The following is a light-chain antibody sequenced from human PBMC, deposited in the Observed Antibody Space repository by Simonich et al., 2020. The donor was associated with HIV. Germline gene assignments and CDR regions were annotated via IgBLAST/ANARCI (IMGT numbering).Light chain of an antibody. V-gene: IGKV1-5*03. Sequence: DIQMTQSPSTLSASVGDRVTITCRASQSISRWLDWYQQKPGKAPKLLIYKESSLESGVPSRFSGSGSGTEFTLTISSLQPDDFASYYGQQYNSYSRTFGQGTKVEIK. CDR3: QQYNSYSRT. CDR1: QSISRW. CDR2: KES. J-gene: IGKJ1*01.